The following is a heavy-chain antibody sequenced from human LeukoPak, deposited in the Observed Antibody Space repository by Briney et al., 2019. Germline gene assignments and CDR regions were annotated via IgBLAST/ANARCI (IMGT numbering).Heavy chain of an antibody. CDR3: ARDRERAFDI. Sequence: PSETLSLTCTVSGGSISGYYWSWIRQPPGKGLEWIGYISYSGSTNYNPSLKSRVTISVDTSKNQFCLKLSSVTAADTAVYYCARDRERAFDIWGQGTLVTVSS. CDR1: GGSISGYY. D-gene: IGHD1-26*01. J-gene: IGHJ3*02. CDR2: ISYSGST. V-gene: IGHV4-59*01.